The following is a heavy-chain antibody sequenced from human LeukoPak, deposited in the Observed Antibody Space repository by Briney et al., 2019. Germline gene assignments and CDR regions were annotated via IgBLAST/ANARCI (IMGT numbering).Heavy chain of an antibody. J-gene: IGHJ5*02. V-gene: IGHV4-38-2*02. Sequence: SETLSLTCTVSGYSISSGYYWGWIRQPPGKGLEWIGSIYHSGSTYYNPSLKSRVTISVDTSKNQFSLKLSSVTAADTAVYYCARGRRYFDWLLYNWFDPWGQGTLVTVSS. D-gene: IGHD3-9*01. CDR2: IYHSGST. CDR1: GYSISSGYY. CDR3: ARGRRYFDWLLYNWFDP.